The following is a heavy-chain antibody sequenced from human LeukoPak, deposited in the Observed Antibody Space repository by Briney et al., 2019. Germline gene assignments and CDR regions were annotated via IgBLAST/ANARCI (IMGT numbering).Heavy chain of an antibody. D-gene: IGHD3-9*01. CDR2: IYYSGST. J-gene: IGHJ3*02. CDR3: ARVFGILTGRDAFDI. CDR1: GGSISSGGYY. Sequence: SETLSLTCTVSGGSISSGGYYWSWIRQHPGKGLEWIGYIYYSGSTYYNPSLKSRVTISVDTSKNQFSLKLSSVTAADTAVYYCARVFGILTGRDAFDIWGQGTMVTVSS. V-gene: IGHV4-31*03.